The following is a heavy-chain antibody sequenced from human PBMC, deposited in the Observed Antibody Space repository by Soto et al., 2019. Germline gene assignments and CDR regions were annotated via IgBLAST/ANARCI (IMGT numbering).Heavy chain of an antibody. D-gene: IGHD3-22*01. CDR3: ARGGFYDSSGARNYYYYGMTV. CDR1: GYTFTSYG. Sequence: ASVKVSCKASGYTFTSYGINWVRQAPGQGLEWLGWISAYDGYTNYAQILQGRVSMTTDTSTKTAYMELRSLRSDDTAMYYCARGGFYDSSGARNYYYYGMTVCGQGTTVTVSS. CDR2: ISAYDGYT. V-gene: IGHV1-18*01. J-gene: IGHJ6*02.